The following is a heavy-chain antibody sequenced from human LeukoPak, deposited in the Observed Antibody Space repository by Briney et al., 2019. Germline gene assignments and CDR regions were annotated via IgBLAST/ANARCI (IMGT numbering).Heavy chain of an antibody. CDR3: AKGDPALALLDGSFDI. V-gene: IGHV4-39*07. Sequence: SETLSLTCTVSGVSISSSKYYWGWIRQPPGKGLEWIGSLDYSGTTYYNPSLKSRVTISLDTSKNQFSLKLASVTAADTAIYYCAKGDPALALLDGSFDIWGQGTVVTVSS. J-gene: IGHJ3*02. CDR1: GVSISSSKYY. CDR2: LDYSGTT. D-gene: IGHD5-18*01.